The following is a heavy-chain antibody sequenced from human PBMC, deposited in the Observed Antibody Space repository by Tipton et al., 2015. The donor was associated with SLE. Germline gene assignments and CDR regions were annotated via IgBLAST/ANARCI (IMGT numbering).Heavy chain of an antibody. CDR1: GFTITDYA. J-gene: IGHJ4*02. V-gene: IGHV3-33*03. Sequence: SLGLSCAASGFTITDYAMHWVRQAPGKGLEWAAVIWYDGITKYYVDSVKGRFTISRDKSKNTLYLEMNSLRDEDTAVYICAKGRVGTPTDWGQGTLVTVSS. CDR3: AKGRVGTPTD. CDR2: IWYDGITK.